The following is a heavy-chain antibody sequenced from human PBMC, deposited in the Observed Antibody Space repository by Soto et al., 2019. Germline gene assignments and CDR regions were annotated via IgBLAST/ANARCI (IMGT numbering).Heavy chain of an antibody. J-gene: IGHJ4*02. CDR1: GNTFSDSY. CDR2: INPGGDTT. CDR3: VRGGVWDYLKD. V-gene: IGHV1-46*04. Sequence: QVQVVQSGAEVKKPGASVKVSCKASGNTFSDSYIHWVRQAPGQGLEWMGIINPGGDTTTYAQKLKGRVNMTRDTSTSTVYMELSSLTSDDTAVYYCVRGGVWDYLKDWGQGTLVTVSS. D-gene: IGHD3-10*01.